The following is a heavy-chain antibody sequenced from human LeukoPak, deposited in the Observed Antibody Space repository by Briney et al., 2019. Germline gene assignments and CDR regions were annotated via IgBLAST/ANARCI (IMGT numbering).Heavy chain of an antibody. D-gene: IGHD1-26*01. J-gene: IGHJ4*02. CDR3: ARDFVVGATPLAFDY. CDR1: GYTFTSYY. Sequence: ASVKVSCKASGYTFTSYYIHWVRQAPGQGLEWMGIINPSGGSTNYAQKFQGRVTMTRDTSTSTVYMELSSLRSEDTAVYYCARDFVVGATPLAFDYWGQGTLVTVSS. CDR2: INPSGGST. V-gene: IGHV1-46*01.